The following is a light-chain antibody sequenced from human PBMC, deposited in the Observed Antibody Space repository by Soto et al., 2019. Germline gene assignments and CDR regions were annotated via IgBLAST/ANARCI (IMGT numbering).Light chain of an antibody. CDR1: QSLSSG. J-gene: IGKJ2*01. CDR3: QQCNTPLNS. V-gene: IGKV1-5*01. CDR2: DSS. Sequence: DIQMTQSPSTLTASLGDRVTITCRASQSLSSGVAWYQQRRGQSPQLLIYDSSSLHDGVPSRFSGSGSGTHFTLTVNSLQPDDFATYHCQQCNTPLNSFGQGTKLAIK.